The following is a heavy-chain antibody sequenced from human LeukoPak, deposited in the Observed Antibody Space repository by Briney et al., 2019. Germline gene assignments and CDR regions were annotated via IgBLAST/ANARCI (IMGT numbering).Heavy chain of an antibody. CDR3: ARGISSGSTPFDY. J-gene: IGHJ4*02. Sequence: ASVKVSCKASGYTFTGYYMHWVRQAPGQGLEWMGWINPNSGGTNYAQKFQGRVTMTRDTSISTAYMELSRLRSDDTAVYYCARGISSGSTPFDYWGQGTLVTVSS. V-gene: IGHV1-2*02. D-gene: IGHD6-19*01. CDR2: INPNSGGT. CDR1: GYTFTGYY.